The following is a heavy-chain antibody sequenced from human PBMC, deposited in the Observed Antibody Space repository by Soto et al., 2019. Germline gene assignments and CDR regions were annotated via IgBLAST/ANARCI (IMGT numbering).Heavy chain of an antibody. V-gene: IGHV4-61*01. J-gene: IGHJ4*02. CDR3: ARDPRSAYYHDQ. CDR2: IYYSGST. Sequence: PSETLSLTCTVSGGSVSSGSYYWSWIRQPPGKGLEWIGYIYYSGSTNYNPSHKSRVTISVDTSTNQFSLKLSSVTAADTAVYDCARDPRSAYYHDQWGQGTLVTVSS. D-gene: IGHD3-3*01. CDR1: GGSVSSGSYY.